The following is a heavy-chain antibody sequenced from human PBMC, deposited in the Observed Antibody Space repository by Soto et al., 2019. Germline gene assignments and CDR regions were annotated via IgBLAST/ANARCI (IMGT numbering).Heavy chain of an antibody. D-gene: IGHD2-8*01. J-gene: IGHJ6*02. Sequence: GSSVKVSCKASGYTFTGYYMHWVRQAPGQGLEWMGWINPNSGGTNYAQKFQGRVTMTRDTSISTAYMELNRLRSDDTAVYYCARGGIVLTVYATYYVMDFWGQGTTVIVS. CDR3: ARGGIVLTVYATYYVMDF. V-gene: IGHV1-2*02. CDR1: GYTFTGYY. CDR2: INPNSGGT.